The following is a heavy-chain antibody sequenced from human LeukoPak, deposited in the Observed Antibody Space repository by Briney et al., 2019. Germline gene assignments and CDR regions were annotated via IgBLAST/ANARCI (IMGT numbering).Heavy chain of an antibody. D-gene: IGHD3-10*01. CDR1: GYTFTTYG. CDR3: AREVVRGVIRDDAFDI. J-gene: IGHJ3*02. V-gene: IGHV1-2*02. CDR2: ISPTSGGT. Sequence: GASVKVSCKASGYTFTTYGLSWVRQAPGQGLEWMGWISPTSGGTNYAQRFQGRVTMTRDTSISTAYMELSRLRSDDTAVYYCAREVVRGVIRDDAFDIWGQGTMVTVSS.